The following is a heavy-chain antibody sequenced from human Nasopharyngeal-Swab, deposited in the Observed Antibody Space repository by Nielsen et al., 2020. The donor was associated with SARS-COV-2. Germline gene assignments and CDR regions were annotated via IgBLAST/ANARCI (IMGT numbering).Heavy chain of an antibody. CDR3: AKDLNSEGYCSSTSCYVLDYYGMDV. Sequence: SLKISCAASGFTFDDYAMHWVRQAPGKGLEWVSGISWNSGSIGYADSVKGRFTISRDNSKNTLYLQMNSLRAEDTAVYYCAKDLNSEGYCSSTSCYVLDYYGMDVWGQGTTVTVSS. V-gene: IGHV3-9*01. J-gene: IGHJ6*02. CDR1: GFTFDDYA. CDR2: ISWNSGSI. D-gene: IGHD2-2*01.